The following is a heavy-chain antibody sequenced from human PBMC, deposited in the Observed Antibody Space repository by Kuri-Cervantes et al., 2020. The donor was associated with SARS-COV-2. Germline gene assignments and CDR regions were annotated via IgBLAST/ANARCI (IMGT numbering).Heavy chain of an antibody. D-gene: IGHD6-13*01. CDR3: ARVDNHSRYGNNWFDP. CDR2: IYTSGST. CDR1: GGSISSGSYY. V-gene: IGHV4-61*09. J-gene: IGHJ5*02. Sequence: LRLSCTVSGGSISSGSYYWSWIRQPAGKGLEWIGHIYTSGSTNYNPSLKSRVTISVDTSKNQFSLKLSSVTAADTAVYYCARVDNHSRYGNNWFDPWGQGTLVTVSS.